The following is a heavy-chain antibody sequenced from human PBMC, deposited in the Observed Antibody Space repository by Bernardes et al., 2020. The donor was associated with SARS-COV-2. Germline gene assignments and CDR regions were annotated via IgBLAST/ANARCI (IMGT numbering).Heavy chain of an antibody. V-gene: IGHV3-20*04. CDR1: GFTFDDYG. CDR2: VNWNGDNT. CDR3: VSQLAFCRPSGCSRIPNFLDS. J-gene: IGHJ5*01. Sequence: GGSLRLSCGASGFTFDDYGMGRVRQAPGKGPEWVSPVNWNGDNTDYADSVKGRFTISRDNARNSLFLQMNSLTVDDTAFYYCVSQLAFCRPSGCSRIPNFLDSWGRGILVTDSS. D-gene: IGHD3-3*02.